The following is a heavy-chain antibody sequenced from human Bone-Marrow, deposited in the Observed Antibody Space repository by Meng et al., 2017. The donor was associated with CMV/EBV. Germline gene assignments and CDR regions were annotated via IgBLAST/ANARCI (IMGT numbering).Heavy chain of an antibody. Sequence: GSLRLSCTVSGGSICSYYWSWIRQPAGKGLEWIGRIYTSGSTNYNPSLKSRVTMSVDTSKNQFSLRLSSVTAADTAVYYCARSSGVLVARKFFYYGMDVWARGTTVTFSS. V-gene: IGHV4-4*07. CDR3: ARSSGVLVARKFFYYGMDV. J-gene: IGHJ6*02. D-gene: IGHD4/OR15-4a*01. CDR2: IYTSGST. CDR1: GGSICSYY.